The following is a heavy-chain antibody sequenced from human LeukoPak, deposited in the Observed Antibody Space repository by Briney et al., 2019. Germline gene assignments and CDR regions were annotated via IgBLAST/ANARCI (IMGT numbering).Heavy chain of an antibody. CDR2: IYKSGST. Sequence: SETLSLTCTVSGGSISNGTYYWSWIRQPAGKALEWIGRIYKSGSTNYNPLFKSRVTISIDTSKNQFSLRLNSVTAADTAVYYCTRVAVGYSYGQQNWFDPWGQGTLVTVSS. CDR3: TRVAVGYSYGQQNWFDP. D-gene: IGHD5-18*01. V-gene: IGHV4-61*02. J-gene: IGHJ5*02. CDR1: GGSISNGTYY.